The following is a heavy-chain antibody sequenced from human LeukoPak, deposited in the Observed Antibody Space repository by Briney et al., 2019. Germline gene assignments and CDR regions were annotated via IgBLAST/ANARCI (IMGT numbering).Heavy chain of an antibody. Sequence: ASVKVSCKASGYTFTSYDINWVRQATGQGLEWMGWMNPNSGKTGYAQKFQGRVPMPRNTSIRTAYMELSSLRSEDTAVYYCARTYSSGWYGLRVTVKNAFDIWGQGTMVTVSS. J-gene: IGHJ3*02. CDR2: MNPNSGKT. CDR1: GYTFTSYD. D-gene: IGHD6-19*01. V-gene: IGHV1-8*01. CDR3: ARTYSSGWYGLRVTVKNAFDI.